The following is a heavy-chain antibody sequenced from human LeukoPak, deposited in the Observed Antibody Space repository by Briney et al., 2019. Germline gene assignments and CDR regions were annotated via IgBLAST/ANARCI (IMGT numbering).Heavy chain of an antibody. CDR3: GSTTAEGIVVVPAAISLDY. V-gene: IGHV3-23*01. CDR2: ISGGGDST. CDR1: GFTFSNYA. D-gene: IGHD2-2*02. J-gene: IGHJ4*02. Sequence: PGGSLRLSCAASGFTFSNYAMSWVRQAPGKGLEWVSAISGGGDSTYYADSVKGRFTISRDKPKNTLYLQMNRLRAEDTAIYYCGSTTAEGIVVVPAAISLDYWGQGTLVTVSS.